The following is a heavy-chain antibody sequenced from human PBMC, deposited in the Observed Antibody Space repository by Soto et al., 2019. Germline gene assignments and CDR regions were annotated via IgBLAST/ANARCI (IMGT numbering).Heavy chain of an antibody. J-gene: IGHJ6*02. Sequence: ASVKVSCKASGYTFTSYYMHWVRQAPGQGLEWMGIINPSGGSTSYAQKFQGRVTMTRDTPTSTVYMELSSLRSEDTAVYYCARDVIFGVARYGMDVWGQGTTVTVSS. CDR3: ARDVIFGVARYGMDV. CDR1: GYTFTSYY. D-gene: IGHD3-3*01. CDR2: INPSGGST. V-gene: IGHV1-46*01.